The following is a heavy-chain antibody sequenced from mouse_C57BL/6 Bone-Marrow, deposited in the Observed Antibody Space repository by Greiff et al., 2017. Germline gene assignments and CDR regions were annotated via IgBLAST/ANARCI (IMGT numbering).Heavy chain of an antibody. Sequence: QVTLKESGPGILQPSQSLSLSCSFSGFSLSTFGMGVGWIRQPSGKGLEWLAHIWWDDDKYYNPALKSRLTISKDTSKNQLFLKIAYVDTADTATYYCARIVPYGNYGYWGQGTTLTVSS. CDR3: ARIVPYGNYGY. J-gene: IGHJ2*01. D-gene: IGHD2-1*01. V-gene: IGHV8-8*01. CDR1: GFSLSTFGMG. CDR2: IWWDDDK.